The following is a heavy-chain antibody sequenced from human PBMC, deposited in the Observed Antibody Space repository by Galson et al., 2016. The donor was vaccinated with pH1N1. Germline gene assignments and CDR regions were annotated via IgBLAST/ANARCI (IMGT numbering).Heavy chain of an antibody. V-gene: IGHV4-31*03. CDR3: ARGVSVAGTPRLDY. CDR1: GGSISSGGHY. Sequence: TLSLTCTVSGGSISSGGHYWNWIRQHPVKGLEWIGSIYYSGITYYNPSVTSRVTISVDTSKNQFSLKLSSVTAADTAVYYCARGVSVAGTPRLDYWGQGTLVTVSS. D-gene: IGHD6-19*01. J-gene: IGHJ4*02. CDR2: IYYSGIT.